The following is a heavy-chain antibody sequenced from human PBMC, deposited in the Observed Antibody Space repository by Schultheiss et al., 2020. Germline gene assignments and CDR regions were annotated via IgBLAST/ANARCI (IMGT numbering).Heavy chain of an antibody. Sequence: GGSLRLSCAASGFTFNSHAMSWVRQAPGKGLAWVSGISGSGGSTYYADSVKGRFTISRDNSKNTLYLQMNSLRAEDTAVYYCARESAWDRFIVDYWGQGTLVTVSS. CDR3: ARESAWDRFIVDY. CDR1: GFTFNSHA. CDR2: ISGSGGST. J-gene: IGHJ4*02. V-gene: IGHV3-23*01. D-gene: IGHD1-26*01.